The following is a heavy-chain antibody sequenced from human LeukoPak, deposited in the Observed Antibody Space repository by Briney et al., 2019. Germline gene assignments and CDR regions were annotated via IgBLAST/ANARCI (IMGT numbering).Heavy chain of an antibody. V-gene: IGHV3-48*04. CDR1: GFTVSSNY. CDR3: AKDVFGGIDY. D-gene: IGHD3-10*01. J-gene: IGHJ4*02. CDR2: ISSSSSTI. Sequence: PGGSLRLSCAASGFTVSSNYMSWVRQAPGKGLEWVSYISSSSSTIYYADSVKGRFTISRDNAKNSLYLQMNSLRTEDTAVYYCAKDVFGGIDYWGQGTLVTVSS.